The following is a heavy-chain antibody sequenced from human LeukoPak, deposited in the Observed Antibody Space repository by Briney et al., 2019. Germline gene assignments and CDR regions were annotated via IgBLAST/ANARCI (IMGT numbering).Heavy chain of an antibody. CDR3: ARDGNFDWLLPYYYMDV. D-gene: IGHD3-9*01. J-gene: IGHJ6*03. Sequence: SETLSLTCTVSGGSISSYYWSWIRQPPGKGLEWIGYIYYSGSTNYNPSLKSRVTISVDTSKNQFSLKLSSVTAADTAVYYCARDGNFDWLLPYYYMDVWGKGTTVPVSS. CDR1: GGSISSYY. V-gene: IGHV4-59*01. CDR2: IYYSGST.